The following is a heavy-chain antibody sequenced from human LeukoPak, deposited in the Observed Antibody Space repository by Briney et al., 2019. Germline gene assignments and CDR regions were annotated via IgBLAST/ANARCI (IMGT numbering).Heavy chain of an antibody. CDR1: GGSISSSSYF. V-gene: IGHV4-39*01. CDR3: ARRGTNWGRFDY. CDR2: IHSGGST. Sequence: PSETLSLTCTVSGGSISSSSYFWGWIRQPPGKGLEWIGTIHSGGSTYYNPSLKTRVTISVDTSKNQLSLKLSSVTAADTAVYYCARRGTNWGRFDYWGQGTLVTVSS. J-gene: IGHJ4*02. D-gene: IGHD7-27*01.